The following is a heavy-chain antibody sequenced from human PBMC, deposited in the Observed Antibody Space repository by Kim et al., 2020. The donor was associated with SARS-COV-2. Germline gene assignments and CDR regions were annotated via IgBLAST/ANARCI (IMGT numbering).Heavy chain of an antibody. CDR2: ISPRGEVA. J-gene: IGHJ5*02. CDR1: GYIFTRHY. D-gene: IGHD7-27*01. Sequence: ASVKVSCKASGYIFTRHYMHWVRQAPGQGLEWLGVISPRGEVATYAQKVQGRASMTRDTSTSTFYLELSSLRSEDTAVCYCARDLSDTVSLLHWGLDPWG. V-gene: IGHV1-46*01. CDR3: ARDLSDTVSLLHWGLDP.